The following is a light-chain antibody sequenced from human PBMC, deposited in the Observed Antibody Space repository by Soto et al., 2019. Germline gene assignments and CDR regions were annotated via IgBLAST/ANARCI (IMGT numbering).Light chain of an antibody. V-gene: IGLV2-14*01. Sequence: QSVLTQPASVSGSPGQSITISCTGTSSDVGGYNYVSWYQQHPGKAPKLMIYEVSNRPSGVSNRFSGSKSGNTASLTISGLQAEDEADYYCSSNTSSSIDDVFGTGTKLTVL. CDR3: SSNTSSSIDDV. CDR1: SSDVGGYNY. J-gene: IGLJ1*01. CDR2: EVS.